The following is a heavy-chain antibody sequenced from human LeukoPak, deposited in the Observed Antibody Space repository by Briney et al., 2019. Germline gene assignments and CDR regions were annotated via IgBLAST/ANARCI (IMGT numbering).Heavy chain of an antibody. J-gene: IGHJ4*02. V-gene: IGHV1-2*02. CDR1: GYTFTGYY. CDR2: INPNNDDT. D-gene: IGHD3-3*01. CDR3: ARDFDFWSAYSSFDY. Sequence: ASVKVSCKASGYTFTGYYIHWVRQVPGQGLEWMGWINPNNDDTTHAQKFQGRVTMTRDTSISTAYMELSRLTSDDTAMYFCARDFDFWSAYSSFDYWGQGTLVTVSS.